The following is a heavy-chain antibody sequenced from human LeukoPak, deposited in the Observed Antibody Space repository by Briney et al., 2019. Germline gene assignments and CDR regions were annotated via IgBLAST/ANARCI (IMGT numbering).Heavy chain of an antibody. D-gene: IGHD3-22*01. CDR1: GESSLSSYY. Sequence: PSETLSLTCAVYGESSLSSYYWSWIRQTPGGALEWIGEINHSGYTNYNPSLKSRVTLSIDTSKNQFSLRLNSVTAADTAAYYCSRQVVGNDYWGQGTLVTVSS. CDR2: INHSGYT. J-gene: IGHJ4*02. V-gene: IGHV4-34*01. CDR3: SRQVVGNDY.